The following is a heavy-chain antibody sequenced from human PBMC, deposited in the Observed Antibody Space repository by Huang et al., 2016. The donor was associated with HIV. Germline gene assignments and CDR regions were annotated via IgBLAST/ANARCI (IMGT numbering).Heavy chain of an antibody. Sequence: QLVQSGAEVKKPGQSLNISCRASGFTFINYWIGWVRQTPGKGLEWMGIIFPSVHDVRYSPSLQGKFSSVADTSIDTVYIQWSTLKASDTAMYYCARSVRHFQAHAFNIWGQGTMVTVSS. CDR3: ARSVRHFQAHAFNI. D-gene: IGHD3-9*01. V-gene: IGHV5-51*01. CDR1: GFTFINYW. J-gene: IGHJ3*02. CDR2: IFPSVHDV.